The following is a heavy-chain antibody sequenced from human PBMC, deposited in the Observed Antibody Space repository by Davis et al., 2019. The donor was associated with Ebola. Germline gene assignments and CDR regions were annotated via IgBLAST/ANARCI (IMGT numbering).Heavy chain of an antibody. CDR2: LWYDGSIE. V-gene: IGHV3-33*01. D-gene: IGHD3-16*01. CDR3: ARYCHYTDCSYFDC. J-gene: IGHJ4*02. CDR1: GFSLSNYG. Sequence: GESLKISCGVSGFSLSNYGMHWVRQAPGKGLEWVAVLWYDGSIESYGDPVKGRFTISKDISKNTLYLQMNSLRAEDTATYYCARYCHYTDCSYFDCWGQGTMVAVSS.